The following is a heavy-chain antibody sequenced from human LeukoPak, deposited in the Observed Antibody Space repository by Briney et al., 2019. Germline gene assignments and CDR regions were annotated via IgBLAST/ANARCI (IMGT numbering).Heavy chain of an antibody. D-gene: IGHD5-18*01. CDR1: GRSISSYY. CDR2: IYYSGST. CDR3: ARGTYSYALFFDF. V-gene: IGHV4-59*08. Sequence: PSETLSLTCTVCGRSISSYYWSWIRQPPGKGLECIGHIYYSGSTNHNPSLKSRVTISVDTSKNQFSLKLSSVAAADTAVYYCARGTYSYALFFDFWGQGTLVTVSS. J-gene: IGHJ4*02.